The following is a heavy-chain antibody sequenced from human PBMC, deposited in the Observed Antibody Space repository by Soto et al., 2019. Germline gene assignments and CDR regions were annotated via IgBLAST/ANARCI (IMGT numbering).Heavy chain of an antibody. V-gene: IGHV5-10-1*01. CDR1: GYSFTSYW. J-gene: IGHJ5*02. D-gene: IGHD6-19*01. CDR3: ARQKISSGWYGRFDP. CDR2: IDPSDSYT. Sequence: PGESLKISCKGSGYSFTSYWISWVRQVPGKGLEWMGRIDPSDSYTNYSPSFQGHVTISADKSISTAYLQWSSLKASDTAMYYCARQKISSGWYGRFDPWGQGTLVTVSS.